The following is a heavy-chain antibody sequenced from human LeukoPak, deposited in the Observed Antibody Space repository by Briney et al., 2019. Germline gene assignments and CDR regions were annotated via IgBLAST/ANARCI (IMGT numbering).Heavy chain of an antibody. D-gene: IGHD6-13*01. CDR2: IYTSGST. J-gene: IGHJ4*02. CDR3: ARGKYSSSWYYFDY. Sequence: SETLSLTCTVSGGFISSGSYYWSWIRQPAGKGLEWIGRIYTSGSTNYNPSLKSRVTISVDTSKNQFSLKLSSVTAADTAVYYCARGKYSSSWYYFDYWGQGTLVTVSS. V-gene: IGHV4-61*02. CDR1: GGFISSGSYY.